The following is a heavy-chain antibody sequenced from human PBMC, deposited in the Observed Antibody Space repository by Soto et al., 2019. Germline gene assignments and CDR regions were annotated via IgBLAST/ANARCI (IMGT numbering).Heavy chain of an antibody. V-gene: IGHV4-61*01. D-gene: IGHD6-13*01. CDR2: IDYSAST. Sequence: PEPLSLTCTVSCRFVSTRSYYRRWIRQPPGKGLEWIAYIDYSASTNYNPSLKSRVTISVDTSKNQFSLKLSSVTAADTAVYYCAREGYSSSWYGMDVWGQGTTVTVSS. CDR1: CRFVSTRSYY. J-gene: IGHJ6*02. CDR3: AREGYSSSWYGMDV.